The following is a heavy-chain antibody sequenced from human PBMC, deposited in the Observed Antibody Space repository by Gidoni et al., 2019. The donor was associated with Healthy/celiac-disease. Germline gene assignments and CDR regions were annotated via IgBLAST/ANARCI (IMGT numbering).Heavy chain of an antibody. J-gene: IGHJ4*02. D-gene: IGHD1-26*01. CDR3: ARDRGVGATSADYFDY. CDR2: ISYDGSNK. Sequence: QVQLVESGGGVVQPGRSLRLSCAASGFTFSSYAMHWVRQAPGKGLEWVAVISYDGSNKYYADSVKGRFTISRDNSKNTLYLQMNSLRAEDTAVYYCARDRGVGATSADYFDYWGQGTLVTVSS. V-gene: IGHV3-30-3*01. CDR1: GFTFSSYA.